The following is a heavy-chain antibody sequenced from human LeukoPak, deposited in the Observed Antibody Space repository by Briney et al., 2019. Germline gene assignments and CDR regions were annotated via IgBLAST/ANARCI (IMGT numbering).Heavy chain of an antibody. Sequence: ASESLSLSCAASGVTFSGYYWSWVRQPPGKGLEWVGEINHSGSTNYNPSLKSRVTISVDTSKNQFSLKLRSVPAADTAVYSGARAGGVRFGTVVRKNNWFDPWGQGTLVTVSS. V-gene: IGHV4-34*01. J-gene: IGHJ5*02. CDR3: ARAGGVRFGTVVRKNNWFDP. CDR2: INHSGST. CDR1: GVTFSGYY. D-gene: IGHD3-3*01.